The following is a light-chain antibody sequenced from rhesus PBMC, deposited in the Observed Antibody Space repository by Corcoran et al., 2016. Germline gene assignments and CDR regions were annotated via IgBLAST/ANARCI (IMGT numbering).Light chain of an antibody. CDR1: QGISSW. J-gene: IGKJ2*01. CDR3: QQYADLPYS. V-gene: IGKV1-19*01. Sequence: DIQMTQSPSSLSASVGDKVTITCHASQGISSWLAWYQQKPGKAPKHLIYNASSLQCGVPSRLSGSGAWTDYTLPISSLQPEDFTTYYYQQYADLPYSFGQGTKVEIK. CDR2: NAS.